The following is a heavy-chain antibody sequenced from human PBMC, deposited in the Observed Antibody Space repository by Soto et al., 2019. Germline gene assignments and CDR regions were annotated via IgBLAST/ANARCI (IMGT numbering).Heavy chain of an antibody. J-gene: IGHJ4*02. CDR3: ARADFWSEVFDY. V-gene: IGHV4-4*08. Sequence: SETLSLTCTVSGDSMNSYFWSWVRQPPGKGLEWIGYVYNSGSTKYNPSLKNRATISLDTSKNQFSLKLSSVTAADTAVYFCARADFWSEVFDYCGRGTLVTVSS. CDR2: VYNSGST. CDR1: GDSMNSYF. D-gene: IGHD3-3*01.